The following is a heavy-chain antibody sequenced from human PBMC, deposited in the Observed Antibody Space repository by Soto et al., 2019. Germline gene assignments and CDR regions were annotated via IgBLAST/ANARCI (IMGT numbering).Heavy chain of an antibody. CDR2: ISYDGSNK. J-gene: IGHJ6*02. D-gene: IGHD2-2*01. Sequence: QVQLVESGGGVVQPGRSLRLSCAASGFTFSSYAMHWVRQAPGKGLEWVAVISYDGSNKYYADSVKGRFTISRDNSKNTLYLQMNSLRAEDTAVYYCAREIVPAALRHYYGMDVWGQGTTVTVSS. V-gene: IGHV3-30-3*01. CDR1: GFTFSSYA. CDR3: AREIVPAALRHYYGMDV.